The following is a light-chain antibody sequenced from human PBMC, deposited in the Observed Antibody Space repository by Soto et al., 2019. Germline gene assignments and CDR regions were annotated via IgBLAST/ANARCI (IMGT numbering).Light chain of an antibody. CDR2: QAS. J-gene: IGKJ4*01. CDR1: QTISSW. Sequence: IHMTRSPSTLSLSVVDIVATAVLASQTISSWLAWYQQKPGKAPKLMIYQASTLQSGVPSRFGGSGSGTEFTLTISSLQAEDFATYYCQQINSYPSFGGGTKVDI. V-gene: IGKV1-5*03. CDR3: QQINSYPS.